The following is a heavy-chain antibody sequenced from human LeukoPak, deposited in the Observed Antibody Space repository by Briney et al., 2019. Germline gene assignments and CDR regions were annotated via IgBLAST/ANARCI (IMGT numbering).Heavy chain of an antibody. CDR3: ARAYRSSSSNTSPMLPDY. V-gene: IGHV1-2*02. CDR1: GYTFTGYY. D-gene: IGHD6-6*01. J-gene: IGHJ4*02. CDR2: INPNSGGT. Sequence: ASVKVSCKASGYTFTGYYMHWVRQAPGQGLEWMGWINPNSGGTNYAQKFQGRVTMTRDTSISTAYMELSRLRSDDTAVYYCARAYRSSSSNTSPMLPDYWGQGTLVTVSS.